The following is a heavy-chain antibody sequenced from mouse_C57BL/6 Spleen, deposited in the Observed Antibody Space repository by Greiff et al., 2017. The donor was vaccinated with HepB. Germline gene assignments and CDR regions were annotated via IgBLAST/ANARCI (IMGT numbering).Heavy chain of an antibody. CDR3: ARPYYDYDEGYFDY. D-gene: IGHD2-4*01. Sequence: EVQLQQSGAELVKPGASVKLSCTASGFNIKDYYMHWVKQRTEQGLEWIGRIDPEDGETKYAPKFQGKATITADTSANTADLQLSSLTSEDTAVYYCARPYYDYDEGYFDYWGQGTTLTVSS. V-gene: IGHV14-2*01. J-gene: IGHJ2*01. CDR2: IDPEDGET. CDR1: GFNIKDYY.